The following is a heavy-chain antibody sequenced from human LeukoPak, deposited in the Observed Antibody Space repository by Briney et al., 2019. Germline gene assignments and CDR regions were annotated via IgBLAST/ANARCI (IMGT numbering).Heavy chain of an antibody. Sequence: GASVKVSCKASGYTFTSYGISWVRQAPGQGLEWMGWISAYNGNTNYAQKLQGRVTMTTDTSTSTAYMELRSLRSDDTAVYYCARDNYAPWLRPAVDWGQGTLVTVSS. CDR2: ISAYNGNT. V-gene: IGHV1-18*01. CDR3: ARDNYAPWLRPAVD. D-gene: IGHD5-12*01. J-gene: IGHJ4*02. CDR1: GYTFTSYG.